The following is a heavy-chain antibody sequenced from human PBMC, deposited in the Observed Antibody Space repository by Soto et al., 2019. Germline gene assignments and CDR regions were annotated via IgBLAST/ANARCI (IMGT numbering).Heavy chain of an antibody. J-gene: IGHJ4*02. Sequence: PGGSLRLSCAASGFTFSHYGIHWVRQAPGKGLEWVAVISSDGTKQYYADSVKGRFTISRDNSKNTLYLQMYSLRTDDTAVYYCAKEIAVADQFDYWGQGALVTVPQ. CDR1: GFTFSHYG. CDR3: AKEIAVADQFDY. CDR2: ISSDGTKQ. V-gene: IGHV3-30*18. D-gene: IGHD6-19*01.